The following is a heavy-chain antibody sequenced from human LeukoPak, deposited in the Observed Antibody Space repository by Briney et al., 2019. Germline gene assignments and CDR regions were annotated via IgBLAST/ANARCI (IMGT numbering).Heavy chain of an antibody. J-gene: IGHJ3*02. CDR1: GFTFSDHY. V-gene: IGHV3-72*01. CDR2: TRNKANSYTT. Sequence: PGGSLRLSWAASGFTFSDHYMDWLRHAPGKGLEWVGRTRNKANSYTTEYAASVKGRFTISRDDSKNSLYLQMNSLKTEDTAVYYCARAPDAFDIWGQGTMVTVSS. CDR3: ARAPDAFDI.